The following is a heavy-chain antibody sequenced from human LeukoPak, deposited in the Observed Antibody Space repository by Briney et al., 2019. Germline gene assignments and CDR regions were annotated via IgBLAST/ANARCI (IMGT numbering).Heavy chain of an antibody. CDR1: VFLFSRFW. Sequence: GGSLSLFCAASVFLFSRFWMHWARHPPGKGQVWASRIVTDGSTTTYADAVKGRFTISRDNAKNTVYLQINSLRAEDTAVYYCATLNSFGNDYWGRGVLVIVTS. J-gene: IGHJ4*02. D-gene: IGHD5-18*01. V-gene: IGHV3-74*01. CDR3: ATLNSFGNDY. CDR2: IVTDGSTT.